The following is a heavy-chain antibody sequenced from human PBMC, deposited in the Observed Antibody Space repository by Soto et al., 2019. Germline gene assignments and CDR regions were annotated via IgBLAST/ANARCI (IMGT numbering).Heavy chain of an antibody. D-gene: IGHD3-3*01. CDR1: GFTFSSYA. V-gene: IGHV3-23*01. CDR2: ISGSGGST. J-gene: IGHJ6*02. Sequence: GGSLRLSCAASGFTFSSYAMSWVRQAPGKGLEWVLAISGSGGSTYYADSVKGRFTISRDNSKNTLYLQMNSLRAEDTAVYYCAKDSGYDFWSGYYTGEDYYSGMDVWGQGTTVTVSS. CDR3: AKDSGYDFWSGYYTGEDYYSGMDV.